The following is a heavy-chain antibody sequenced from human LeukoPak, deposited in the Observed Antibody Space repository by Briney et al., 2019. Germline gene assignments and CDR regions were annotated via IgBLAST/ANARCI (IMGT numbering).Heavy chain of an antibody. CDR3: ARDLSGVTGYTYGRGIDY. J-gene: IGHJ4*02. D-gene: IGHD5-18*01. V-gene: IGHV3-23*01. CDR1: GFTFSSYA. CDR2: ISGSGGST. Sequence: GGSLRLSCAASGFTFSSYAMSWVRQAPGKGLEWVSAISGSGGSTYYADSVKGRFTISRDNSKNTLYLQMNSLRAEDTAVYYCARDLSGVTGYTYGRGIDYWGQGTLVIVSS.